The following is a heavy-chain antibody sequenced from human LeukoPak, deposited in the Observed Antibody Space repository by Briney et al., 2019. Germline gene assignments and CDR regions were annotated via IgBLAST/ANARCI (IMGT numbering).Heavy chain of an antibody. CDR3: ARGCRVVPGVHNVGMTSYYNGMDV. V-gene: IGHV1-46*01. CDR2: INPSGGDT. D-gene: IGHD2-2*01. CDR1: GYTFTSYY. Sequence: ASVKVSCKPSGYTFTSYYMHWVRQAPGQGLEWMGIINPSGGDTSYAQKFQGRVTTTRDPSTSTVYMEVVSLRPEDTAVYYCARGCRVVPGVHNVGMTSYYNGMDVWGQGATVTVSS. J-gene: IGHJ6*02.